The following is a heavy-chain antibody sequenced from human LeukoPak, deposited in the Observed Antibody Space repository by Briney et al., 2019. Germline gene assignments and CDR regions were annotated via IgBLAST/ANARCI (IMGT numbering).Heavy chain of an antibody. CDR2: IYHSGTT. CDR1: SGPLNSGGFY. CDR3: AREYYDSSGYYYIHS. Sequence: SETLSLTCTVSSGPLNSGGFYWSWIRQHPGQDLEWIAYIYHSGTTYYNPSLKGRATLSVDMSKNQFSLKLTSVTAADTAVYYCAREYYDSSGYYYIHSWGQGTQVTVSS. D-gene: IGHD3-22*01. V-gene: IGHV4-31*03. J-gene: IGHJ4*02.